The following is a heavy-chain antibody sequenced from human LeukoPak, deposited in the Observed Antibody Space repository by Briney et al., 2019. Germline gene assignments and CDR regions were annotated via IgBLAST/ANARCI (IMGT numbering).Heavy chain of an antibody. D-gene: IGHD3-10*02. J-gene: IGHJ4*02. CDR2: ISSNGGST. CDR1: GFTFSSYA. Sequence: GGSLRLSCAASGFTFSSYAMHWVRQAPGKGLEYVSAISSNGGSTYYANSVKGRFTISRDNSKNTLYLQMGSLRADDMAVYYCARDLRLRMFDYWGQGTLVTASS. CDR3: ARDLRLRMFDY. V-gene: IGHV3-64*01.